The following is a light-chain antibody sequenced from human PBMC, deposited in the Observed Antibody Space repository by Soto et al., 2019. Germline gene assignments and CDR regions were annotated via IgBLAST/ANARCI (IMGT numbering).Light chain of an antibody. CDR2: CXS. CDR1: HSVSIN. V-gene: IGKV3-15*01. J-gene: IGKJ1*01. Sequence: IVLTQSPATLSLSPGERATRSXRASHSVSINLSWYQQKPGXAPRXXXACXSTRARGSPASFSGSGSGTEFTPTISSLQSYDFEFYYFQQYKKGTWTFGQGTKVDIK. CDR3: QQYKKGTWT.